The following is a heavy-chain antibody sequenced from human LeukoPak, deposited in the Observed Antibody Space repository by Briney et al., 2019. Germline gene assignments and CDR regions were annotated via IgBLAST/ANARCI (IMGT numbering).Heavy chain of an antibody. Sequence: TLSLTCAVSGGSISSGGYSWSWIRQPPGKGLEWIGYIYHSGSTYYNPSLKSRVTISVDRSKNQFSLKLSSVPAADTAVYYCARVRDHTCVDYWGQGTLVTVSS. CDR2: IYHSGST. V-gene: IGHV4-30-2*01. J-gene: IGHJ4*02. CDR1: GGSISSGGYS. CDR3: ARVRDHTCVDY.